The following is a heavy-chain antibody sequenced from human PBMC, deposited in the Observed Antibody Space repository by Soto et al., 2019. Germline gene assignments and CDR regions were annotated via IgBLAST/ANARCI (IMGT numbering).Heavy chain of an antibody. CDR2: ISSSSSTI. V-gene: IGHV3-11*01. CDR3: ARDEGYGDPTFYYYYYMDV. J-gene: IGHJ6*03. D-gene: IGHD4-17*01. Sequence: GGSLRLSCAASGFTFSDYYMSWIRQAPGKGLEWVSYISSSSSTIYYADSVKGRFTISRDNAKNSLYLQMNSLRAEDTAVYYCARDEGYGDPTFYYYYYMDVWGKGTTVTVSS. CDR1: GFTFSDYY.